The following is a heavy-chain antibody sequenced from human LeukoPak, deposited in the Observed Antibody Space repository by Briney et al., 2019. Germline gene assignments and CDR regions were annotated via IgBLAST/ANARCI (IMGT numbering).Heavy chain of an antibody. V-gene: IGHV4-59*01. Sequence: SETLSLTCTVSGGSINNYYWSWIRQPPGKGLEWIGYIYYSGSTNYNPSLKSRVTISVDTSKNHFSLKLNSVTAADTAVYYCARGRSYYYDNFDYWGQGTLVTVSS. CDR2: IYYSGST. D-gene: IGHD3-22*01. CDR1: GGSINNYY. CDR3: ARGRSYYYDNFDY. J-gene: IGHJ4*02.